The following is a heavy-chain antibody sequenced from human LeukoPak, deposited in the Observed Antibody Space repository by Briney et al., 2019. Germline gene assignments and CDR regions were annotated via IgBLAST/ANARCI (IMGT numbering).Heavy chain of an antibody. CDR1: GYSFTRSG. CDR2: MNTFNDQT. J-gene: IGHJ3*02. CDR3: ARDPPSIDSAPLDI. D-gene: IGHD1-26*01. Sequence: ASVKVSCTASGYSFTRSGISWVRQAPGQGLESMGWMNTFNDQTNYAQKFQGRVTMTTDTSTSTAYMELRSLRSDDTAVYYCARDPPSIDSAPLDIWGQGTMVTVSS. V-gene: IGHV1-18*01.